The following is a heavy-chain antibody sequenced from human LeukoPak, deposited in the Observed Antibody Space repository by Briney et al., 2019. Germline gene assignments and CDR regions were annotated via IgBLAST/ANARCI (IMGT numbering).Heavy chain of an antibody. D-gene: IGHD3-22*01. J-gene: IGHJ6*03. CDR2: IGGSDGRT. CDR3: AKDSSSYDWGYMDV. CDR1: GFTFSTYA. V-gene: IGHV3-23*01. Sequence: PGGSLRLSCAASGFTFSTYAMSWVRQAPGKGLEWVSLIGGSDGRTRYADSVKGRFTISRDNSKNTLYLEMNSLRAEDMAVYYCAKDSSSYDWGYMDVWGKGTTVTISS.